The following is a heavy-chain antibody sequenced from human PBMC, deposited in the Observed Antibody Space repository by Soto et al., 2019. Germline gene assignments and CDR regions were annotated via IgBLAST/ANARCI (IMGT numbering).Heavy chain of an antibody. CDR3: ARDPQYCTNGVCLANYYFDY. D-gene: IGHD2-8*01. J-gene: IGHJ4*02. V-gene: IGHV1-69*01. Sequence: QVQLVQSGAEVKKPGSSVKVSCKASGGTFSSYAISWVRQAPGQGLEWMGGIIPIFGTANYAQKFQGRVKITADESTSTAYMELSSLSSEDTAVYYCARDPQYCTNGVCLANYYFDYWGQGTMVTVSS. CDR2: IIPIFGTA. CDR1: GGTFSSYA.